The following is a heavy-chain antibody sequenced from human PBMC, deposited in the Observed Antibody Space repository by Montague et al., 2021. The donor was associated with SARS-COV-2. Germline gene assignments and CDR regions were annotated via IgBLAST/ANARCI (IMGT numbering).Heavy chain of an antibody. CDR2: IYYSGST. V-gene: IGHV4-59*08. CDR3: ARGGGSGGQRANHFDC. Sequence: SETLSLTCTVSGDSISSYYWSWIRQPPGKGLEWIGYIYYSGSTNYNPSLKSRVTISVDTPKNQFSLKLRSVTAADTAVYYCARGGGSGGQRANHFDCWGQGTLVTVSS. J-gene: IGHJ4*02. D-gene: IGHD2-15*01. CDR1: GDSISSYY.